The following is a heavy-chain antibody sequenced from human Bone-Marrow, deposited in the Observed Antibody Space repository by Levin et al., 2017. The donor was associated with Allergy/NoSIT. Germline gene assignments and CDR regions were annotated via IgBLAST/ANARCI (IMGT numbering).Heavy chain of an antibody. J-gene: IGHJ6*02. V-gene: IGHV3-21*01. Sequence: GGSLRLSCAASGFTFSSYSMNWVRQAPGKGLEWVSSISSSSSYIYYADSVKGRFTISRDNAKNSLYLQMNSLRAEDTAVYYCARDTQRGSTSYYGMDVWGQGTTVTVSS. CDR3: ARDTQRGSTSYYGMDV. CDR1: GFTFSSYS. D-gene: IGHD2-2*01. CDR2: ISSSSSYI.